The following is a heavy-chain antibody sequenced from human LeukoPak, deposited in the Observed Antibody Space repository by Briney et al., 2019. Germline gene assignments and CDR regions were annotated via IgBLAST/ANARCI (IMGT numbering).Heavy chain of an antibody. D-gene: IGHD6-13*01. Sequence: GGSLRLSCAASGFTFSSYSMNWVRQAPGKGLEWVSSISSSSSYIYYADSVKGRFTISRDNAKNSLYLQMNSLRAEDTAVYYCARDTAGSSSSTDYWGQGTLVTVSS. J-gene: IGHJ4*02. V-gene: IGHV3-21*01. CDR2: ISSSSSYI. CDR1: GFTFSSYS. CDR3: ARDTAGSSSSTDY.